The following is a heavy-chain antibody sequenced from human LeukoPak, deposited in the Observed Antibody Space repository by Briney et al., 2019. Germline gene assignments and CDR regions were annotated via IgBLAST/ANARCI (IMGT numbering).Heavy chain of an antibody. Sequence: GGSLRLSCAASGFTFSSYEMNWVRQAPGKGLEWVSYISSSGSTIYYADSVKGRFTISRDNSKNTLYLQMNSLRAEDTAAYYCAKQGRDWLRDYYYYMDVWGKGTTVTISS. CDR2: ISSSGSTI. V-gene: IGHV3-48*03. J-gene: IGHJ6*03. CDR1: GFTFSSYE. D-gene: IGHD3-9*01. CDR3: AKQGRDWLRDYYYYMDV.